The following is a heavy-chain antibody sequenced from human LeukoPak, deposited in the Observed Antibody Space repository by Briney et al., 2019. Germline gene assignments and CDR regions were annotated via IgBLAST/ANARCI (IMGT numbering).Heavy chain of an antibody. Sequence: ASVKVSCKASGYTFTGYYMHWVRQAPGQGLEWMGWINPNSGGTNYAQKFQGRVTMTRDTSISTAYMELSRLRSDDTAVYYCARNFYFDSSGYYHYWGQGTLVTISS. CDR2: INPNSGGT. J-gene: IGHJ4*02. CDR1: GYTFTGYY. D-gene: IGHD3-22*01. CDR3: ARNFYFDSSGYYHY. V-gene: IGHV1-2*02.